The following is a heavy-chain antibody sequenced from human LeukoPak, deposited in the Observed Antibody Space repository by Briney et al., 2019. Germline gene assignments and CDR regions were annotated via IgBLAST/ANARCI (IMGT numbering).Heavy chain of an antibody. Sequence: SETLSLTCAVYGGSFSGYYWSWIRLPPGKGLEWIGEINHSGSTNYNPSLKSRVTISVDTSKNQFSLKLSSVTAADTAVYYCARGRITMVRGFYGMDVWGKGTTVTVSS. V-gene: IGHV4-34*01. J-gene: IGHJ6*04. CDR2: INHSGST. D-gene: IGHD3-10*01. CDR3: ARGRITMVRGFYGMDV. CDR1: GGSFSGYY.